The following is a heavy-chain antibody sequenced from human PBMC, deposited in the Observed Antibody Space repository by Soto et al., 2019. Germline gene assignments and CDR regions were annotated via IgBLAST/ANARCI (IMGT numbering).Heavy chain of an antibody. CDR1: GGSISSGDYY. J-gene: IGHJ4*02. CDR2: IYYSGST. V-gene: IGHV4-30-4*01. Sequence: PSETLSLTCTVSGGSISSGDYYWSWIRQPPGKGLEWIGYIYYSGSTYYNPSLKSRVTISVDTSKNQFSLKPSSVTAADTAVYYCARARGYSTVDYWGQGTLVTVSS. CDR3: ARARGYSTVDY. D-gene: IGHD5-12*01.